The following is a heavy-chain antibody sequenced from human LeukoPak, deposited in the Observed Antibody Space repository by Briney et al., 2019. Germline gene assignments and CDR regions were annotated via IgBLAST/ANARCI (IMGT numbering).Heavy chain of an antibody. J-gene: IGHJ4*02. Sequence: KASETLSLTCAVYGGSFSGYYWSWIRQPPGKGLEWIGEINHSGSTNYNPSLESRVTISVDTSKNQFSLKLSSVTAADTAVYYCARSHRYSYDKGLFDYWGQGTLVTVSS. CDR1: GGSFSGYY. CDR3: ARSHRYSYDKGLFDY. D-gene: IGHD5-18*01. CDR2: INHSGST. V-gene: IGHV4-34*01.